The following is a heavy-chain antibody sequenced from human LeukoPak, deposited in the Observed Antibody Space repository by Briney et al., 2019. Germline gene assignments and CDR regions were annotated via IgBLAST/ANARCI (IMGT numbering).Heavy chain of an antibody. D-gene: IGHD4-17*01. CDR2: INHSGST. V-gene: IGHV4-34*01. CDR1: GVSFSGYY. J-gene: IGHJ6*03. CDR3: ARHINSGDYAYYCYYYMDV. Sequence: NASETLSLTCAVYGVSFSGYYWSWIRQPPGKGLEWIGEINHSGSTNYNPSLKSRVTISVDTSKNQFSLKLSSVTAADTAVYYCARHINSGDYAYYCYYYMDVWGKGTTVTIFS.